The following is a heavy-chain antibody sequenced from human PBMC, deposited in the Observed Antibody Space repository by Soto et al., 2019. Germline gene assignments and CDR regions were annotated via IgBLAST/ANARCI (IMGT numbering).Heavy chain of an antibody. J-gene: IGHJ4*02. CDR1: GFTFSACN. Sequence: QVQLVESGGGVVPPGRSLRLSCAASGFTFSACNMHWVRQAPGKVLGWVAVISYDGNNKYYADSVKGRFTISRDKSKDTLYLQMNSLGAEDTAIYYCAKDSGWYDYLSSGIPHDWVQGTMVTVFS. CDR3: AKDSGWYDYLSSGIPHD. V-gene: IGHV3-30*18. CDR2: ISYDGNNK. D-gene: IGHD1-1*01.